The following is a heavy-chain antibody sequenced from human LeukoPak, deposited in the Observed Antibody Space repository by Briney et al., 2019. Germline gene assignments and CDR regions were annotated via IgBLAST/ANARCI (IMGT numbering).Heavy chain of an antibody. V-gene: IGHV3-30-3*01. CDR3: ARDSSGWLDY. D-gene: IGHD6-19*01. CDR1: GFTFSSYA. J-gene: IGHJ4*02. CDR2: ISYDGSNK. Sequence: GGSLRLSCAASGFTFSSYAMHWVRQAPGKGLEWVAVISYDGSNKYYADSVKGRFTISRDNSKNTLYLQMNSLRAEDTAVYYCARDSSGWLDYWGQGTLVTVSS.